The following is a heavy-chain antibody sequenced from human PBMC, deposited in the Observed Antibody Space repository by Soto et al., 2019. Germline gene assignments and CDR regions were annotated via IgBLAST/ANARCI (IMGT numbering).Heavy chain of an antibody. D-gene: IGHD3-22*01. J-gene: IGHJ5*02. CDR1: GGTFSSYA. CDR2: IIPIFGTA. Sequence: SVKVSCKASGGTFSSYAISWVRQAPGQGLEWMGGIIPIFGTANYAQKFQGRVTITADESTSTAYMELSSLRSEDTAVYYCTRDTNTVQFYDSSGYLNWFDPRGQRTLVTVSS. V-gene: IGHV1-69*13. CDR3: TRDTNTVQFYDSSGYLNWFDP.